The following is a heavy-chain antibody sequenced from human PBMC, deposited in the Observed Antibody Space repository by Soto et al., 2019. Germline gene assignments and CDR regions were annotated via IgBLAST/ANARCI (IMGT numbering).Heavy chain of an antibody. Sequence: SETLSLTCTVSGGSISSYYWSWIRQPPGKGLEWIGYIYYSGSTNYNPSLKSRVTISVDTSKNQFSLKLSSVTAADTAVYYCARGPGYSSSWTPYYYYGMDVWGQGTTVTVSS. CDR2: IYYSGST. J-gene: IGHJ6*02. D-gene: IGHD6-13*01. CDR1: GGSISSYY. V-gene: IGHV4-59*01. CDR3: ARGPGYSSSWTPYYYYGMDV.